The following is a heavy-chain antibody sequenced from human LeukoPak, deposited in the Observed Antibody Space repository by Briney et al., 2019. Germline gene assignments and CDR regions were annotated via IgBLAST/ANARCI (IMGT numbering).Heavy chain of an antibody. CDR1: GYTFTGYY. D-gene: IGHD3-16*02. Sequence: ASVKVSCKASGYTFTGYYMHWVRQAPGQGLEWMGRIIPILGIANYAQKFQGRVTITADKSTSTAYMELSSLRSEDTAVYYCAREVVPVIHTPQVNYGMDVWGQGTTVTVSS. CDR2: IIPILGIA. CDR3: AREVVPVIHTPQVNYGMDV. V-gene: IGHV1-69*04. J-gene: IGHJ6*02.